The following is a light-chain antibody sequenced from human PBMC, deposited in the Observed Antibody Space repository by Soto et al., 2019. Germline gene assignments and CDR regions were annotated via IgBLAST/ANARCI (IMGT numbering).Light chain of an antibody. Sequence: DLQMTQSPSTLSASVGDRAPITCRASQFVSSFLGWYQQKQGKVAKLLIFDVSILASGVPSRFSGSGSGTELTFTISSLQPDDFETYYGQQLHGYPITFGQGTRLEIK. J-gene: IGKJ5*01. CDR1: QFVSSF. CDR2: DVS. V-gene: IGKV1-5*01. CDR3: QQLHGYPIT.